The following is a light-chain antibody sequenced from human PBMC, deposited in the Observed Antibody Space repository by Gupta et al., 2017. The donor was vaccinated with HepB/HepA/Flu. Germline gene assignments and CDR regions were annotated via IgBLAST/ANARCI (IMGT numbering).Light chain of an antibody. CDR2: IRSDGSH. Sequence: QLAVTQSPSASASLAASVKLTCTLSSGHSDYAIAWHQQQPGKGPRYLMLIRSDGSHSKGDGTSDRFSGSTSGAERYLTISSLRSEDEADYSCQTWRTGLVVFGGGTKLTVL. CDR3: QTWRTGLVV. CDR1: SGHSDYA. J-gene: IGLJ3*02. V-gene: IGLV4-69*01.